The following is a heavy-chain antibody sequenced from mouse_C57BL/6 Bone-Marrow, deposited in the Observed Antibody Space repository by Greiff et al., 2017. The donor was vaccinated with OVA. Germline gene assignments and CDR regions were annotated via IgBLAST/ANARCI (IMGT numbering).Heavy chain of an antibody. D-gene: IGHD1-1*01. Sequence: VQLQQSGTVLARPGASVKMSCKTSGYTFTSYWMHWVKQRPGQGLEWIGAIYPGNSDTSYNQKFKGKAKLTAVTSASTAYMELSSLTNEDSAVYYCTRSKRDYGSSSAWFAYWGQGTLVTVSA. CDR2: IYPGNSDT. V-gene: IGHV1-5*01. CDR3: TRSKRDYGSSSAWFAY. J-gene: IGHJ3*01. CDR1: GYTFTSYW.